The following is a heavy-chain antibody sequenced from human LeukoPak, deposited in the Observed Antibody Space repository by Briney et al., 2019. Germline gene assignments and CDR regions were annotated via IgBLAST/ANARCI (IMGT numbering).Heavy chain of an antibody. Sequence: GGSLRLSCAASGFTFDDYGMSWVRQAPGKGLEWVSGINWNGGSTGYADSVKGRFTISRDNAKNSLYLQMNSLRAEDTALYYCAKDRGGYGDPTTRYYYYYYGMDVWGQGTTVTVSS. CDR3: AKDRGGYGDPTTRYYYYYYGMDV. V-gene: IGHV3-20*04. CDR1: GFTFDDYG. D-gene: IGHD4-17*01. CDR2: INWNGGST. J-gene: IGHJ6*02.